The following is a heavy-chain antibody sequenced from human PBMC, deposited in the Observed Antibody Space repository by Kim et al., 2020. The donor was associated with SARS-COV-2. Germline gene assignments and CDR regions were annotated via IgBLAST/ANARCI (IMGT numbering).Heavy chain of an antibody. CDR3: ARDRLRFLEWLLYPARYYYGMDV. CDR1: GYTFTSYG. Sequence: ASVKVSCKASGYTFTSYGISWVRQAPGQGLEWMGWISAYNGNTNYAQKLQGRVTMTTDTSTSTAYMELRSLRSDDTAVYYCARDRLRFLEWLLYPARYYYGMDVWGQGTTVTVSS. V-gene: IGHV1-18*01. CDR2: ISAYNGNT. D-gene: IGHD3-3*01. J-gene: IGHJ6*02.